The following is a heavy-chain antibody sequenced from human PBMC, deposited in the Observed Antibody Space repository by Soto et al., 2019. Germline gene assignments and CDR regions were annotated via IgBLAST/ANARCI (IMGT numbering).Heavy chain of an antibody. CDR2: INAGNGNT. J-gene: IGHJ4*02. CDR3: ARSDYGDYLSPFGNLDY. V-gene: IGHV1-3*01. CDR1: GYTFTSYA. Sequence: QVQLVQSGAEVKKPGASVKVSCKASGYTFTSYAMHWVRQAPGQRLEWMGWINAGNGNTKYSQKFQGRVTITRDTSASTAYMELSSLRSEDTAVYYCARSDYGDYLSPFGNLDYWGQGTLVTVSS. D-gene: IGHD4-17*01.